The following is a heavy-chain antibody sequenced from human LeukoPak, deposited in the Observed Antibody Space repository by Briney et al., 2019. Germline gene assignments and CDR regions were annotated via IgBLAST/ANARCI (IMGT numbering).Heavy chain of an antibody. J-gene: IGHJ4*02. V-gene: IGHV3-66*01. D-gene: IGHD6-25*01. CDR2: VYSGGTT. CDR3: ATGSPGIAAAAGARNY. Sequence: GGSLRLSCAASGFTIGNNQMTRVRQASGKRLEGVSLVYSGGTTRYADSVKGRFTISRDNSKNTVYLQMNSLRAEDTAVYYCATGSPGIAAAAGARNYWGQGTLVTVSS. CDR1: GFTIGNNQ.